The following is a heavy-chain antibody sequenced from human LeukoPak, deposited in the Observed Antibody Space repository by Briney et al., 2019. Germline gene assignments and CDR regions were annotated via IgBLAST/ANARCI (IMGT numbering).Heavy chain of an antibody. CDR2: ISYDGSNK. D-gene: IGHD6-6*01. CDR3: ARDSSSSYAFDI. V-gene: IGHV3-30-3*01. J-gene: IGHJ3*02. CDR1: GFTFSSYA. Sequence: GGSLRLSCAASGFTFSSYAMHWVRQAPGQGLEWVAVISYDGSNKYYADSVKGRFTISRDNSKNTLYLQMNSLRAEDTAVYYCARDSSSSYAFDIWGQGTMVTVSS.